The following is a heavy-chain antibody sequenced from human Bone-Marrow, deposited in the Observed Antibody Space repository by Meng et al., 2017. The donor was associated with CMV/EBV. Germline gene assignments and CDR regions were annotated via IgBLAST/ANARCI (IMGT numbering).Heavy chain of an antibody. Sequence: SETLALTCTVSGYSISSGYFWGWIRQSPGKGLEWVGSIYQSGSAYYKPSLKSRVSISVDTSTNHFSLRLSSVSAADTAVYYCARGVVSYYDFWCGYTLSRGTQFDYWGQGTLVTVSS. CDR1: GYSISSGYF. CDR3: ARGVVSYYDFWCGYTLSRGTQFDY. D-gene: IGHD3-3*01. J-gene: IGHJ4*02. V-gene: IGHV4-38-2*02. CDR2: IYQSGSA.